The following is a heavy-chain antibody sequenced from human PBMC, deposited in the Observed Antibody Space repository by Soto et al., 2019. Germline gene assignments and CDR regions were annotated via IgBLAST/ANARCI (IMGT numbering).Heavy chain of an antibody. J-gene: IGHJ4*02. CDR2: IYYSGST. D-gene: IGHD3-16*01. CDR3: ARDTSFGCPDY. V-gene: IGHV4-31*03. Sequence: PSETLSLTCTVSGGSISSGGYYWSWIRQHPGKGLEWIGYIYYSGSTYYNPSLKSRVTISVDTSKNQFSLKLSSVTAADTAVYYCARDTSFGCPDYWGQGTLVTVSS. CDR1: GGSISSGGYY.